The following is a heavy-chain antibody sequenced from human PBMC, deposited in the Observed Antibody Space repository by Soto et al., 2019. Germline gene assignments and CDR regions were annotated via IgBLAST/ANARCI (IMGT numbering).Heavy chain of an antibody. Sequence: SETLSLTCAVYGGSFSGYYWSWIRQPPGKGLEWIGEINHSGSTNYNPSLKSRVTISVDTSKNQFSLKLSSVTAADTAVYYCASGYYDFWSGYPYYYYGMDVWGQGTTVTVS. CDR2: INHSGST. D-gene: IGHD3-3*01. V-gene: IGHV4-34*01. CDR1: GGSFSGYY. J-gene: IGHJ6*02. CDR3: ASGYYDFWSGYPYYYYGMDV.